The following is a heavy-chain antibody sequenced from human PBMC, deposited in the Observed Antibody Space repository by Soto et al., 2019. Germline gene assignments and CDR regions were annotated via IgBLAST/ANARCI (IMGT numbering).Heavy chain of an antibody. CDR3: ARVVPGAEAWFGP. D-gene: IGHD2-2*01. Sequence: ASVKVSCKTSGYTFSNYGITWVRQAPGQPLEWLGWISLYSDGTNYAQKFQGRVSMTTDTSTTTACMELRSLRSDDTAVYYCARVVPGAEAWFGPWGQGTPVTVSS. CDR1: GYTFSNYG. J-gene: IGHJ5*02. CDR2: ISLYSDGT. V-gene: IGHV1-18*01.